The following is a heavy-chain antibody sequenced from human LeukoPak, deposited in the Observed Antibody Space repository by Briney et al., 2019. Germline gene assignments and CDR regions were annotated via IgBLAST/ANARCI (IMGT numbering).Heavy chain of an antibody. CDR1: GYTFTGYY. J-gene: IGHJ3*02. CDR3: ATLSDYRGSRPFDI. Sequence: GASVKVSCKASGYTFTGYYMHWVRQAPGQGLEWMGWINPNSGGTNYARKFQGRVTMTRDTSISTAYMELSRLRSDDTAVYYCATLSDYRGSRPFDIWGQGTMVTVSS. V-gene: IGHV1-2*02. D-gene: IGHD4-23*01. CDR2: INPNSGGT.